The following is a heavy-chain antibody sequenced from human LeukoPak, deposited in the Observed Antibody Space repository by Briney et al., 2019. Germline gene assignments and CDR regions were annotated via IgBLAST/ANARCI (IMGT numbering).Heavy chain of an antibody. D-gene: IGHD6-19*01. CDR1: GGSISTYY. CDR3: TRGKVVAGTPGQNSWDY. J-gene: IGHJ4*02. V-gene: IGHV4-4*07. CDR2: IYASGST. Sequence: SETLSLTCTVSGGSISTYYWNWIRQPAGKGLEWIGRIYASGSTNYNPSLKSRVTMSVDTSKNQFSLKLSSVTAADTAVYYCTRGKVVAGTPGQNSWDYWGQGTLVTVSS.